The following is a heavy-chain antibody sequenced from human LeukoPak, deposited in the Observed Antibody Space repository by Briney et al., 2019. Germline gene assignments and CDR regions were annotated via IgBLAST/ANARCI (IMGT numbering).Heavy chain of an antibody. CDR2: KKKDGSEK. V-gene: IGHV3-7*01. J-gene: IGHJ4*02. CDR1: GFTFSSYW. CDR3: ARHLSGVTGYTYGRGIDY. D-gene: IGHD5-18*01. Sequence: GGSLRLSCAASGFTFSSYWMSWVRQAPGKGLEWVANKKKDGSEKYYVDSVKGRFTISRDNAKTSLYLQINSLRAEDTAVYYCARHLSGVTGYTYGRGIDYWGQGTLVTVSS.